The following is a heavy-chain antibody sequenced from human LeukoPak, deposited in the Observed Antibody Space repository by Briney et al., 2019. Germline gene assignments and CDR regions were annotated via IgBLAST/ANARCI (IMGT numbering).Heavy chain of an antibody. D-gene: IGHD3-10*01. V-gene: IGHV3-53*01. CDR3: ARVGVSDAFDI. CDR1: GFTVSSNY. CDR2: IYSGGST. J-gene: IGHJ3*02. Sequence: PGGSLRLSCAASGFTVSSNYRSWVRQAPGKGLEWVSVIYSGGSTYYADSVKGRFTISRDNSKNTLYLQMNSLRAEDTAVYYCARVGVSDAFDIWGQGTMVTVSS.